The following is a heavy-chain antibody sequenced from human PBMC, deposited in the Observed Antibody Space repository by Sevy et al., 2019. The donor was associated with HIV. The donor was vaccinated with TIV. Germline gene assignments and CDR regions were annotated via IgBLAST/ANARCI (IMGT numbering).Heavy chain of an antibody. CDR1: GLSFSNAW. V-gene: IGHV3-15*01. CDR3: AIDSGRDGMIVVAFEK. J-gene: IGHJ4*02. CDR2: IRSEIGGGTT. D-gene: IGHD3-22*01. Sequence: GGSLRLSCAASGLSFSNAWMAWVRQAPGKGLEWVGRIRSEIGGGTTEFAAFAKGKFTISSDDPKNTLYLQMNSLKTEDTAVYYCAIDSGRDGMIVVAFEKWGLGTLVTVSS.